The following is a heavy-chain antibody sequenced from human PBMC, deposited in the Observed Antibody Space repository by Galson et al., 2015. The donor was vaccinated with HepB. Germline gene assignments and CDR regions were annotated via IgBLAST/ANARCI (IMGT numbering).Heavy chain of an antibody. D-gene: IGHD3-22*01. CDR3: ARELRYYYDSSGYPHLNYYYYGMDV. CDR1: GDSVSSNSAA. CDR2: TYYRSKWYN. V-gene: IGHV6-1*01. J-gene: IGHJ6*02. Sequence: CAISGDSVSSNSAAWNWIRQSPSRGLEWLGRTYYRSKWYNDYAVSVKSRTTINPDTSKNQFSLQLNSVTPEDTAVYYCARELRYYYDSSGYPHLNYYYYGMDVWGQGTTVTVSS.